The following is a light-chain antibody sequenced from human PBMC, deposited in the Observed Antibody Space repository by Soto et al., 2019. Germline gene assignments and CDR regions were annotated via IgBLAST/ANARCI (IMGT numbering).Light chain of an antibody. CDR2: TAS. J-gene: IGKJ1*01. CDR3: QQSYSLPPT. Sequence: DIQMTQSPSSLSASVGDRVAITCRASQGIISYLNWYQQKPGQAPKLLIYTASTLQSGVPPRFSGSGSGTDFTLTISSLQPEDFATYYCQQSYSLPPTFGQGTKVDIK. V-gene: IGKV1-39*01. CDR1: QGIISY.